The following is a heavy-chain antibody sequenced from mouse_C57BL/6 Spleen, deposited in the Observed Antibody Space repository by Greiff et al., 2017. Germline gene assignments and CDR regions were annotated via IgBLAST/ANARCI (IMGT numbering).Heavy chain of an antibody. CDR3: ARKLGEGYWYFDV. CDR2: LDPSDSYT. V-gene: IGHV1-69*01. J-gene: IGHJ1*03. Sequence: VQLQQPGAELVMPGASVKLSCKASGYTFTSYWMPWVKQRPGQGLEWIGELDPSDSYTNYNQKFKGKSTLTVDKSSSTAYMQLSSLTSEDSAVYYCARKLGEGYWYFDVWGTGTTVTVSS. CDR1: GYTFTSYW. D-gene: IGHD4-1*01.